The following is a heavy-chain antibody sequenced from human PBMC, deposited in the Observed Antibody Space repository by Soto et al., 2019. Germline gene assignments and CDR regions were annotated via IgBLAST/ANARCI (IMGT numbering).Heavy chain of an antibody. CDR1: GGSISSYY. Sequence: SETLSLTCTVSGGSISSYYWSWIRQPPGKGLEWIGYIYYSGSTNYNPSLKSRVTISVDTSKNQFSLKLSSVTAADTAVYYCARTQTPIPAGSGSYWAAYFDYWGQGTLVTVSS. J-gene: IGHJ4*02. CDR2: IYYSGST. V-gene: IGHV4-59*08. D-gene: IGHD3-10*01. CDR3: ARTQTPIPAGSGSYWAAYFDY.